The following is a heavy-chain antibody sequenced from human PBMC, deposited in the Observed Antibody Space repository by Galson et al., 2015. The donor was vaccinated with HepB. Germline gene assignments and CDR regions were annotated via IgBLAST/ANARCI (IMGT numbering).Heavy chain of an antibody. Sequence: CAISGDSVSSHTAAWNWIRQSPSRGLEWLGRTYYRAKWYQDYAVSVKSRMTINSDTSKNQFSLHLNPVTPEDTAVYYCARVRTRRPPHYYYGLDVWGQGTTVTVSS. J-gene: IGHJ6*02. CDR2: TYYRAKWYQ. CDR1: GDSVSSHTAA. CDR3: ARVRTRRPPHYYYGLDV. V-gene: IGHV6-1*01.